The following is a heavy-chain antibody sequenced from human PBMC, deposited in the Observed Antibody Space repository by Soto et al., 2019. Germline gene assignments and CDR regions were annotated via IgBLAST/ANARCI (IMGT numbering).Heavy chain of an antibody. V-gene: IGHV3-23*01. CDR3: AKDWNGNIAVAEDWFDP. Sequence: EVQLLESGGGLVQPGGSLRLSCAASGFTFSSYAMSWVRQAPGKGLEWVSAISGSGGSTYYADSVKGRFTISRDNSKNTLYLQMNSLRAEDTAVYYCAKDWNGNIAVAEDWFDPWGQGTLVTVSS. CDR2: ISGSGGST. CDR1: GFTFSSYA. D-gene: IGHD6-19*01. J-gene: IGHJ5*02.